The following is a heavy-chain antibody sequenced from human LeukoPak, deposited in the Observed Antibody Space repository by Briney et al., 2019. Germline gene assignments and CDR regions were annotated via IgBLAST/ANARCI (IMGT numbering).Heavy chain of an antibody. Sequence: ASVKVSCKASGYTFTGYYMHWVRQAPGQGLEWMGWISPNSGGTNYAQKFQGRVTMTRDTSISTAYMELSRLRSDDTAVYYCARYDFWRGQIRFDPWGQGTLVTVSS. J-gene: IGHJ5*02. CDR2: ISPNSGGT. D-gene: IGHD3-3*01. CDR1: GYTFTGYY. V-gene: IGHV1-2*02. CDR3: ARYDFWRGQIRFDP.